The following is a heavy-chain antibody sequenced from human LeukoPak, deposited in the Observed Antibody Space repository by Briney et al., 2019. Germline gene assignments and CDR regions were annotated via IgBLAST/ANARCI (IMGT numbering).Heavy chain of an antibody. V-gene: IGHV1-2*02. D-gene: IGHD2-15*01. CDR2: FNPNSGGT. Sequence: GASVKVSCKASGYTFTGYYMHWVRQAPGQGLEWMGWFNPNSGGTNYAQKFQGRVTMTRDTSISTAYMELSRLRSDDTAVYYCARDAIPYCSGGSCSPQIDYWGQGTLVTVSS. J-gene: IGHJ4*02. CDR3: ARDAIPYCSGGSCSPQIDY. CDR1: GYTFTGYY.